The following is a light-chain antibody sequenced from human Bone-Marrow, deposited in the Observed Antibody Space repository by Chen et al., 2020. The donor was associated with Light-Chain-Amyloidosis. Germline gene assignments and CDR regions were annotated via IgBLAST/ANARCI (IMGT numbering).Light chain of an antibody. Sequence: SYVLTQPSSVSVAPGQTATIACGGNNIGSTSVHWYQQTPGQAPLLVVYDDSDRPSGSPARLSGANSGNTTTLTISRVEAGDEADYDCQVWDRSSDRPVFGGGTKLTVL. CDR2: DDS. CDR3: QVWDRSSDRPV. J-gene: IGLJ3*02. CDR1: NIGSTS. V-gene: IGLV3-21*02.